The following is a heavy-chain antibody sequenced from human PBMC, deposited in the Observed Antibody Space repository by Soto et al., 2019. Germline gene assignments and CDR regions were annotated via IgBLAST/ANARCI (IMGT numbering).Heavy chain of an antibody. V-gene: IGHV3-48*02. CDR3: ARDLFYQLLQWEYYYYYYGMDV. CDR1: GFTFSSYS. Sequence: EVQLVESGGGLVQPGGSLRLSCAASGFTFSSYSMNWVRQAPGKGLEWVSYISSSSSTIYYADSVKGRFTISRDNAKNSLYLQMNSLRDEDTAVYYCARDLFYQLLQWEYYYYYYGMDVWGQGTTVTVSS. CDR2: ISSSSSTI. D-gene: IGHD2-2*01. J-gene: IGHJ6*02.